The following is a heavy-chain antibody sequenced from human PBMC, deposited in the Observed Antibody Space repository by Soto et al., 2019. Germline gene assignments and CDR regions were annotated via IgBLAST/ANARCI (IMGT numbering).Heavy chain of an antibody. CDR2: IYYTGST. V-gene: IGHV4-59*08. CDR3: ARHPPYWVGMDV. CDR1: GGSISSYY. D-gene: IGHD2-15*01. J-gene: IGHJ6*02. Sequence: SETLSLTCTVSGGSISSYYWSWFRQPPERGLEWIGYIYYTGSTSYSPSLKSRVTISVDTSKNQISLMLSSVTAADTAVHYCARHPPYWVGMDVWGQGTTVTVSS.